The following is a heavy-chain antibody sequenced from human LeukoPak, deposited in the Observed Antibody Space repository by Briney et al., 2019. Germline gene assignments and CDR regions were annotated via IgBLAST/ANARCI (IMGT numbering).Heavy chain of an antibody. D-gene: IGHD6-19*01. Sequence: PGGSLRLSCAASGFTFSDYYMSWIRQAPGKGLEWVSYISSSGSTIYYADSVKGRFTISRDNAKNSLYLQMNSLRAEDTAVYYCARDYSSGWYSTPKYYFDYWGQGTLVTVSS. CDR3: ARDYSSGWYSTPKYYFDY. CDR2: ISSSGSTI. V-gene: IGHV3-11*01. CDR1: GFTFSDYY. J-gene: IGHJ4*02.